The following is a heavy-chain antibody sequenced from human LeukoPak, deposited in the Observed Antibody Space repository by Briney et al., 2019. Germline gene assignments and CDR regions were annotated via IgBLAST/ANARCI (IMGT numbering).Heavy chain of an antibody. J-gene: IGHJ5*02. Sequence: GGSLRLSCAASGFTFSSYGMHWARQAPGKGLEWVAVIWYDGSNKYYADSVKGRFTISRDNSKNTLYLQMNSLRAEDTAVYYCAKGVTGTTSWFDPWGQGTLVTVSS. CDR2: IWYDGSNK. V-gene: IGHV3-33*06. CDR1: GFTFSSYG. CDR3: AKGVTGTTSWFDP. D-gene: IGHD1-7*01.